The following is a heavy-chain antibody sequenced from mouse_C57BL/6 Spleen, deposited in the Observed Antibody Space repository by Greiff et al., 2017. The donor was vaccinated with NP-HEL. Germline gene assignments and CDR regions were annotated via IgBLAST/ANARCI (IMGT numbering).Heavy chain of an antibody. CDR1: GFTFSSYG. CDR3: ARHGGTTVVAPSFDY. J-gene: IGHJ2*01. Sequence: DVKLVESGGDLVKPGGSLKLSCAASGFTFSSYGMSWVRQTPDKRLEWVATICSGGSYTYFPDSVKGRFPISRDHAKNTLYLQMSSLKSEDTAMYYCARHGGTTVVAPSFDYWGQGTTLTVSS. V-gene: IGHV5-6*02. D-gene: IGHD1-1*01. CDR2: ICSGGSYT.